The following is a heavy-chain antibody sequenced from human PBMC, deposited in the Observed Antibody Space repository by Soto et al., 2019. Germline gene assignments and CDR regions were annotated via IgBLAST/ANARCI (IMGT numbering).Heavy chain of an antibody. CDR1: GYTLSTYA. CDR3: ARADCSSNSCYFYYGMDV. Sequence: ASVKVSCKASGYTLSTYAMHWVRQAPGQRLEWMGWINGGNGNTKYSQRFQGRVTMTRDTSASTDYMELSSLASEDTAVYYCARADCSSNSCYFYYGMDVWGQGTTVTVSS. D-gene: IGHD2-2*01. CDR2: INGGNGNT. V-gene: IGHV1-3*01. J-gene: IGHJ6*02.